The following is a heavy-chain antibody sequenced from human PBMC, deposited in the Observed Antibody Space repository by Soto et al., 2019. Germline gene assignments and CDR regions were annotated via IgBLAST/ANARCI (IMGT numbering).Heavy chain of an antibody. J-gene: IGHJ4*02. CDR2: IYHSGST. CDR1: GGSISSSNW. CDR3: ARRALFADTDYYFDY. V-gene: IGHV4-4*02. Sequence: QVQLQESGPGLVKPSGTLSLTCAVSGGSISSSNWWSWVRQPPGKGLEWIGEIYHSGSTNYNPSLKSRFTISVDKSKNQFSLKLSSVTAADTAVYYCARRALFADTDYYFDYWGQGTLVTVSS. D-gene: IGHD5-18*01.